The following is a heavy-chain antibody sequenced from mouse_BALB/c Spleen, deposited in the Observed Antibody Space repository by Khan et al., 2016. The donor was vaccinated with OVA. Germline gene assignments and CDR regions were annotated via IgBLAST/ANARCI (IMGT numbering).Heavy chain of an antibody. CDR2: INTHSGVP. V-gene: IGHV9-4*02. CDR1: GYTFTTAG. D-gene: IGHD2-14*01. CDR3: AEGGAAYYRNDGGAVEY. J-gene: IGHJ4*01. Sequence: QIQLVQSGPELKKPGETVRISCKASGYTFTTAGIQWVQKMPGKGLKWIGWINTHSGVPKYAEDFKGRFAFSLEISVSTAYLQITNLKNEDTATDYCAEGGAAYYRNDGGAVEYWGQGTSVTVSS.